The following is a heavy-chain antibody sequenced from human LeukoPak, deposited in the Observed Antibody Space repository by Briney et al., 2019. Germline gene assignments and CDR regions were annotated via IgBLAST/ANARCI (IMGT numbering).Heavy chain of an antibody. CDR2: IYPADSDI. CDR1: GYSFTSYW. V-gene: IGHV5-51*01. CDR3: ARQEYCSGGSCYTWFDP. J-gene: IGHJ5*02. Sequence: HGESLKISCKGSGYSFTSYWISWVRQMPGKGLEWMGIIYPADSDIRYSPSFQGQVTISADKSISTVYLQWSSLKASDTAMYYCARQEYCSGGSCYTWFDPWGQGTLVTVSS. D-gene: IGHD2-15*01.